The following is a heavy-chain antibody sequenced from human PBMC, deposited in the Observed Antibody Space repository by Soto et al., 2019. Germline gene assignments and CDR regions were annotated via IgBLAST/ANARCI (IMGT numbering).Heavy chain of an antibody. CDR2: INAGSGNT. Sequence: ASVKVSCKASGYTSINYGMHWVRQAPGQRLEWMGWINAGSGNTKYSQKYQGRVTITRDTSASTAYKELSSLRSEDTAVYYCARSYYYYSSGYLPLYYYYGMDVWGQGTTVTVPS. J-gene: IGHJ6*02. D-gene: IGHD3-22*01. V-gene: IGHV1-3*01. CDR3: ARSYYYYSSGYLPLYYYYGMDV. CDR1: GYTSINYG.